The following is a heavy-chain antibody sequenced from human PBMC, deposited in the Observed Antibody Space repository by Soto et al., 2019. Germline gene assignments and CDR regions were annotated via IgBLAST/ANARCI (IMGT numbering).Heavy chain of an antibody. CDR3: VRHTNGYNPLDY. Sequence: PGESLKISCKGFGYIFTSYWIGWVRQMPGKGLEWMGIIHPGYSDIRYSPSFEGLVTISADTSLDTAYLQWSSLKASGTAMYYCVRHTNGYNPLDYWGQGTPVTVSS. J-gene: IGHJ4*02. D-gene: IGHD5-12*01. CDR1: GYIFTSYW. CDR2: IHPGYSDI. V-gene: IGHV5-51*01.